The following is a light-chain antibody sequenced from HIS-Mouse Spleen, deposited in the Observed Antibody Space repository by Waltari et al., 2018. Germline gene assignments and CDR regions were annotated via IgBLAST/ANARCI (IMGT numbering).Light chain of an antibody. J-gene: IGLJ2*01. CDR1: SSYVGSYNL. V-gene: IGLV2-23*01. Sequence: QSALTQPASVSGSPGQSITISSTGTSSYVGSYNLVSWYQQHPGKAPKLMIYEGSKRPSGVSNRFSGSKSGNTASLTISGLQAEDEADYYCCSYAGSSPYVVFGGGTKLTVL. CDR2: EGS. CDR3: CSYAGSSPYVV.